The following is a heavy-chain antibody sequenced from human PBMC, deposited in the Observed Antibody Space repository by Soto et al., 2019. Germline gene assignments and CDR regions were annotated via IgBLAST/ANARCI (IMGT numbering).Heavy chain of an antibody. V-gene: IGHV4-39*02. CDR2: IYYSGST. Sequence: SETLSLTCTVSGGSISSSSYYWGWIRQPPGKGLEWIGSIYYSGSTYYNPSLKSRVTISVDTSKNQFPLKLTSVTAADTAVYYCARDEYSSSFDYWGQGTLVTVSS. CDR3: ARDEYSSSFDY. J-gene: IGHJ4*02. D-gene: IGHD6-6*01. CDR1: GGSISSSSYY.